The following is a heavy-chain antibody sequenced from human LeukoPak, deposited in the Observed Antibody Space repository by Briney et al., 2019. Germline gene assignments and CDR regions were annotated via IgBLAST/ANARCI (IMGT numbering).Heavy chain of an antibody. J-gene: IGHJ5*02. CDR3: ARRHYDCWSGQPANWFDP. CDR1: GGSFSGYY. D-gene: IGHD3-3*01. CDR2: IYYSGST. V-gene: IGHV4-59*01. Sequence: SETLSLTCAVYGGSFSGYYWSWIRQPPGKGLEWNGYIYYSGSTNYNPSLKSRVTISVDTSKNQFSLKLSSVTAADTAVYYCARRHYDCWSGQPANWFDPWGPGTLVTVSS.